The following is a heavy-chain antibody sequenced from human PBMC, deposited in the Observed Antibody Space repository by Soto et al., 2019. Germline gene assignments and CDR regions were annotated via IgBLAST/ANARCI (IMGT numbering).Heavy chain of an antibody. V-gene: IGHV3-30-3*01. Sequence: GGSLRLSCAASGFTFSSYAMHWVRQAPGKGLEWVAVISYDGSNKYYADSVKGRFTISRDNSKNTLYLQMNSLRAEDTAVYYCASKRDKGSGWYSEERNYYGMDVSGQATTVTVSS. D-gene: IGHD6-19*01. J-gene: IGHJ6*02. CDR3: ASKRDKGSGWYSEERNYYGMDV. CDR1: GFTFSSYA. CDR2: ISYDGSNK.